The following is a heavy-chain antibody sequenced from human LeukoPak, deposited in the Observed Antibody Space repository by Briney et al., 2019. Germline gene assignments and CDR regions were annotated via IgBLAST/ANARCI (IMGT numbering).Heavy chain of an antibody. Sequence: PSGTLSLTCAVSGGSTSSSNWWSWVRQPPGKGLEWIGEIYHSGSTNYDPSLKSRVTISVDTSKNQFSLKLSSVTAADTAVYYCARRYYYYYMDVWGKGTTVTISS. J-gene: IGHJ6*03. V-gene: IGHV4-4*02. CDR3: ARRYYYYYMDV. CDR2: IYHSGST. CDR1: GGSTSSSNW.